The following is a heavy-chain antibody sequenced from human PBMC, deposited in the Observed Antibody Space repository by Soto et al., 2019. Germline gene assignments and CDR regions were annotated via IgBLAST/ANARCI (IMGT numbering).Heavy chain of an antibody. D-gene: IGHD3-9*01. CDR2: LYYSGTT. J-gene: IGHJ5*02. CDR1: GGSISSSY. Sequence: SETLSLTCTVSGGSISSSYWSWIRQPPGKGLEWIGCLYYSGTTNYNPSLKSRVTISGDTFKNQFSLKLNSVAAADTAVYYCARHLLYYDILTPFDPWGQGTLVTVSS. CDR3: ARHLLYYDILTPFDP. V-gene: IGHV4-59*08.